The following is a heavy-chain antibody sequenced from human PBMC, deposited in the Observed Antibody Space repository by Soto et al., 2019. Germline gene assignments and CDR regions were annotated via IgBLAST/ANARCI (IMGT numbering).Heavy chain of an antibody. CDR2: IKDKPRSYTT. Sequence: EVQLVVSGGDLVQPGGSLRLSCVASGFTLSAHYMDWVRQAPGKGLEWVGRIKDKPRSYTTDYADSVKGRFTISRDDSKNSVYLQMNSLTNDDTATYYCADLTWSGNYFPWGQGTLVTVSS. D-gene: IGHD3-3*01. CDR1: GFTLSAHY. V-gene: IGHV3-72*01. J-gene: IGHJ4*02. CDR3: ADLTWSGNYFP.